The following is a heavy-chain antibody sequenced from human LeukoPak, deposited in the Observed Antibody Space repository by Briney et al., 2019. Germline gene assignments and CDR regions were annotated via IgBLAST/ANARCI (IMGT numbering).Heavy chain of an antibody. J-gene: IGHJ6*03. CDR2: IRSKANSYAT. V-gene: IGHV3-73*01. CDR3: AKGSLRFLEWLDESHYYYYMDV. CDR1: GFTFSGSA. D-gene: IGHD3-3*01. Sequence: GGSLRLSCAASGFTFSGSAMHWVRQASGKGLEWVGRIRSKANSYATAYAASVKGRFTISRDDSKNTLYLQMNSLRAEDTAVYYCAKGSLRFLEWLDESHYYYYMDVWGKGTTVTVSS.